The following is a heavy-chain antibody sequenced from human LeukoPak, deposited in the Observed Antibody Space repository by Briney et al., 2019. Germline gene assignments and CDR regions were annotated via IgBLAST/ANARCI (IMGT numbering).Heavy chain of an antibody. V-gene: IGHV4-59*12. J-gene: IGHJ5*02. D-gene: IGHD6-13*01. CDR3: ASLMGSGSWYSWFDP. Sequence: EPSETLSLTCTVSAGSITNYYWSWIRQPPGKGLEWIGYIYYTGSTNYNPSLKSRVSISVDTSKNQFSLKVTSVTAADTAVYYCASLMGSGSWYSWFDPWGQGTLVTVSS. CDR1: AGSITNYY. CDR2: IYYTGST.